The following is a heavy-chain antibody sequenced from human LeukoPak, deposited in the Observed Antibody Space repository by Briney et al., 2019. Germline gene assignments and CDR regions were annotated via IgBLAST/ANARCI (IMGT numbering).Heavy chain of an antibody. CDR1: GFTFSSYG. Sequence: GGSLRLSCAASGFTFSSYGMHWVRQAPGKGLEWVAVISYDGSNKYYADSVKGRFTISRDNSKNTLYLQMNSLRAEDTAVYYCARETTVTALDYWGQGTLVTVSS. D-gene: IGHD4-17*01. CDR2: ISYDGSNK. J-gene: IGHJ4*02. V-gene: IGHV3-30*03. CDR3: ARETTVTALDY.